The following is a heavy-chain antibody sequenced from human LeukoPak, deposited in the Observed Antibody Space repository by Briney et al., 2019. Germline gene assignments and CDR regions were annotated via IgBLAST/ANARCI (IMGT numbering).Heavy chain of an antibody. Sequence: GGSLRLSCAASGFTFSSYAMHWVRQAPGKGLEWVAVISYDGSNKYYADSVEGRFTISRDNSKNTLYLQMNSLRAEDTAVYYCAREYDTRYYYYGMDVWGQGTTVTVSS. J-gene: IGHJ6*02. CDR1: GFTFSSYA. CDR2: ISYDGSNK. D-gene: IGHD1-1*01. V-gene: IGHV3-30-3*01. CDR3: AREYDTRYYYYGMDV.